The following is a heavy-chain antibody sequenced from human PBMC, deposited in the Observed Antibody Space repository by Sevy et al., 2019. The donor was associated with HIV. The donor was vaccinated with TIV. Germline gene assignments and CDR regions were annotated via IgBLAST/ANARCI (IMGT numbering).Heavy chain of an antibody. D-gene: IGHD5-12*01. CDR3: ASEGNGYNSDY. Sequence: SETLSLTCAVYGGSFSGYYWSWIRQPPGKGLEWIGEINHSGSTNYNPSLKSRVTISVDTSKNQFSLKLSSVTAADTAVYYCASEGNGYNSDYWGQGTLVTVSS. CDR2: INHSGST. V-gene: IGHV4-34*01. J-gene: IGHJ4*02. CDR1: GGSFSGYY.